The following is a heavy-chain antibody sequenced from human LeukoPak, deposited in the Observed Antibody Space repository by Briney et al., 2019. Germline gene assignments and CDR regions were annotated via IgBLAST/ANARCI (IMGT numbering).Heavy chain of an antibody. Sequence: GGSLRLSCAASGLTFDNFAMTWVRQAPGKGLEWVSTVSGRGDETFYPDSVRGRFTISRDNSKNTVYLQLDSLRVEDTAIYYCAKGGHYSPFDYWGQGTLVTVSS. D-gene: IGHD1-26*01. CDR2: VSGRGDET. V-gene: IGHV3-23*01. CDR3: AKGGHYSPFDY. CDR1: GLTFDNFA. J-gene: IGHJ4*02.